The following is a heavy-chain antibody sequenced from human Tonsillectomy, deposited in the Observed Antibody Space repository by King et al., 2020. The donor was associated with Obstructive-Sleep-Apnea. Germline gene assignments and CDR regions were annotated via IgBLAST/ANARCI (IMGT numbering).Heavy chain of an antibody. V-gene: IGHV4-30-2*01. CDR2: VYHSGSP. CDR1: VGSISSGGYS. J-gene: IGHJ3*02. CDR3: VRGYYDSSGYPDALDI. D-gene: IGHD3-22*01. Sequence: QLQESGSGLVKPSQTLSLACAVSVGSISSGGYSWSWIRQPPGKGLVWIGYVYHSGSPYYNPSLMSRVTISGDRSTTQFSLRLSSLTAADTAVYYCVRGYYDSSGYPDALDIWGQGTMVIVSS.